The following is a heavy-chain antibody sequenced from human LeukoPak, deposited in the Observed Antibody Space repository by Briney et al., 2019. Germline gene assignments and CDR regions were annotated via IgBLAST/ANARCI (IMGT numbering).Heavy chain of an antibody. V-gene: IGHV1-69*05. Sequence: SVKVSCKASGGTFSSYAISWVRQAPGQGLEWMGRIIPIFGTANYAQKFQGRVTITTDESTSTAYKELSSLRSEDTAVYYCARGVVVAYSFDYWGQGTLVTVSS. J-gene: IGHJ4*02. CDR1: GGTFSSYA. D-gene: IGHD3-22*01. CDR3: ARGVVVAYSFDY. CDR2: IIPIFGTA.